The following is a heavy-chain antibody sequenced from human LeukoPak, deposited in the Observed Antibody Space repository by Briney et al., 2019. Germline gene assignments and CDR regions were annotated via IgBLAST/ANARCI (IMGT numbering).Heavy chain of an antibody. J-gene: IGHJ4*02. V-gene: IGHV3-66*02. CDR3: AGYYGGKFDY. Sequence: GGSPRLSCAASDFAVSTNYMTWVRQAPGKGLEWVSFIFSDGTTKCADSVKGRFTISRDSSKNTLYLQMNSLSAEDTAVYYCAGYYGGKFDYWGQGTLVTVSS. D-gene: IGHD4-23*01. CDR1: DFAVSTNY. CDR2: IFSDGTT.